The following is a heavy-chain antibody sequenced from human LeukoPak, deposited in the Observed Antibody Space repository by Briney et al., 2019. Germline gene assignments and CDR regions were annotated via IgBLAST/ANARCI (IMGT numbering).Heavy chain of an antibody. V-gene: IGHV4-39*07. CDR3: ARTDYGGNSGAFDI. Sequence: PSETLSLTCTVSGGSISSSSYYWGWIRQPPGKGLEWFGSIYYSGSTYYNPCLKSRVTISVDTSRNQFSLKLSSVTAADTAVYYCARTDYGGNSGAFDIWGQGTMVTVSS. CDR1: GGSISSSSYY. J-gene: IGHJ3*02. CDR2: IYYSGST. D-gene: IGHD4-23*01.